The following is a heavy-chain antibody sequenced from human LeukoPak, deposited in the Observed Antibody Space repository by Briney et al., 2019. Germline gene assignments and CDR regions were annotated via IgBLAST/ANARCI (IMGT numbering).Heavy chain of an antibody. CDR1: GGSISSYY. Sequence: SETLSLTCTASGGSISSYYCSWIGQPAGQGLEWIGRIYTSGSTNYTPSLQCRVTMSVDSSQTQFSLKLSSVTAADTAVYYCARGVNDFGSGYYYYGMDVWGQGTTVTVSS. V-gene: IGHV4-4*07. CDR3: ARGVNDFGSGYYYYGMDV. CDR2: IYTSGST. J-gene: IGHJ6*02. D-gene: IGHD3-3*01.